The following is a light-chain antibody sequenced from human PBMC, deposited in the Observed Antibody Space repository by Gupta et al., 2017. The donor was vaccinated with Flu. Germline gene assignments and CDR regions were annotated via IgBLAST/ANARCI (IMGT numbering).Light chain of an antibody. Sequence: QSALTQPASVSGSPGQSITISCTGTSSDIGSYNLVSWYQQHPGKAPKLMIYDATRRPSGVSSRFSASKSGNTASLTVSGLPAEDEADYYCCTYAGNRLVIFGGGTKLTVL. V-gene: IGLV2-23*01. CDR3: CTYAGNRLVI. CDR2: DAT. J-gene: IGLJ2*01. CDR1: SSDIGSYNL.